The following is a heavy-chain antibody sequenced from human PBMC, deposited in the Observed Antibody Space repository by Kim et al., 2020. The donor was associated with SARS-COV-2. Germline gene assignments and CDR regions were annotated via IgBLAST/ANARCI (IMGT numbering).Heavy chain of an antibody. J-gene: IGHJ4*02. CDR1: GFTFSSYW. CDR2: IKQDGSEK. CDR3: ARVRVVHCSGGSCRVDYFDY. Sequence: GGSLRLSCAASGFTFSSYWMSWVRQAPGKGLEWVANIKQDGSEKYYVDSVKGRFTISRDNAKNSLYLQMNSLRAEDTAVYYCARVRVVHCSGGSCRVDYFDYWGQGTLVTVSS. D-gene: IGHD2-15*01. V-gene: IGHV3-7*01.